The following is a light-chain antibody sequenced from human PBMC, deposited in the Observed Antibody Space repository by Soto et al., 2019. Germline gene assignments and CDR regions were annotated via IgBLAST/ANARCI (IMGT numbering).Light chain of an antibody. CDR2: DVS. Sequence: EIVLTQSPATLSLSPGERATLSCRASQSVRSYLAWYQQKPGQAPRLLIYDVSNRATGIPARFSGSGSGTDFTLTISSLEPEDFAVYYCQQRSNWPPLTFGGGTKVEIK. CDR1: QSVRSY. V-gene: IGKV3-11*01. CDR3: QQRSNWPPLT. J-gene: IGKJ4*01.